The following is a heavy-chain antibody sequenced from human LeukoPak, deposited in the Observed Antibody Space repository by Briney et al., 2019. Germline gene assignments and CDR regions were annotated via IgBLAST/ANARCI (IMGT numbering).Heavy chain of an antibody. CDR2: ISYDGSNK. CDR3: ARDREQQLVTFDY. D-gene: IGHD6-13*01. Sequence: GGSLRLSCAASGFTFSSYGMHWVRQAPGKGLEWVAVISYDGSNKYYADSVKGRFTISRDNAKNSLYLQMNSLRAEDTAVYYCARDREQQLVTFDYWGQGILVTVSS. CDR1: GFTFSSYG. V-gene: IGHV3-30*03. J-gene: IGHJ4*02.